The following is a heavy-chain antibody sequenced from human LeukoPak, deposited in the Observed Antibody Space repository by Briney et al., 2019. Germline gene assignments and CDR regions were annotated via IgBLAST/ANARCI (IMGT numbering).Heavy chain of an antibody. Sequence: PGGSLRLSCAASGFTFSSYAMSWVRQAPGKGLEWVLGISAGGGSTYYADLVKGRFTVSRDNSKNTLYLKMDSLRAEDTAVYHCARYLGSMSDIAAFDYWGQGTLVTVSS. CDR2: ISAGGGST. CDR3: ARYLGSMSDIAAFDY. V-gene: IGHV3-23*01. J-gene: IGHJ4*02. D-gene: IGHD6-13*01. CDR1: GFTFSSYA.